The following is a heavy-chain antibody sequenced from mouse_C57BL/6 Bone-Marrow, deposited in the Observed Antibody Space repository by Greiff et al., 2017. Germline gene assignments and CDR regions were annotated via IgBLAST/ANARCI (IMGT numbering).Heavy chain of an antibody. D-gene: IGHD1-1*01. V-gene: IGHV1-55*01. CDR1: GYTFTSYW. J-gene: IGHJ1*03. Sequence: QVQLKESGAELVKPGASVKMSCKASGYTFTSYWITWVKPRPGQGLEWIGDIYPGSGSTNYNEKFKSKATLTVDTSSSTAYMQLSSLTSEDSAVYYCARTYYGSSFDVWGTGTTVTVSS. CDR3: ARTYYGSSFDV. CDR2: IYPGSGST.